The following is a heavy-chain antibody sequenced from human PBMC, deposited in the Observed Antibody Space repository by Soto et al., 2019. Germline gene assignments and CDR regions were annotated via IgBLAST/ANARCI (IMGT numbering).Heavy chain of an antibody. CDR3: ARRSDFWSGYKAYGMDV. D-gene: IGHD3-3*01. CDR1: GYSFTSYW. V-gene: IGHV5-51*01. Sequence: GESLISCKGSGYSFTSYWIGWVRQMPGKGLEWMGIIYPGDSDTRYSPSFQGQVTISADKSISTAYLQWSSLKASDTAMYYCARRSDFWSGYKAYGMDVWGQGTTVTVSS. CDR2: IYPGDSDT. J-gene: IGHJ6*02.